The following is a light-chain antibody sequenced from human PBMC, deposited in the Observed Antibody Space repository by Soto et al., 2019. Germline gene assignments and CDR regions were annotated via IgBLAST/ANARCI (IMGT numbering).Light chain of an antibody. CDR3: QQANNSPST. CDR2: AAS. J-gene: IGKJ1*01. Sequence: DVMLSQSPSTLSASIGDRVTITCRASQSVSSYLAWYQQKPGKAPSLLIYAASIRQTGIPSRFSGGGSGTDFTLTISSLQPEDFATYYCQQANNSPSTFGQGT. V-gene: IGKV1-39*01. CDR1: QSVSSY.